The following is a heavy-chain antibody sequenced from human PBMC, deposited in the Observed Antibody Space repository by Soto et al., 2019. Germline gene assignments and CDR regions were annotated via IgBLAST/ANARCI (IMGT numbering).Heavy chain of an antibody. CDR2: IIPIFGTT. CDR1: GGTFSNYA. Sequence: VQLVQSGAEVKKPGSSVKVSCKVSGGTFSNYALSWVRQAPGQGLEWLGDIIPIFGTTNKSRKFQGRVTLTADEATGTAYMELNSLRSEDTAVYYCASNGERDYYHTSGYGWGQGTLVTVSS. J-gene: IGHJ1*01. V-gene: IGHV1-69*12. CDR3: ASNGERDYYHTSGYG. D-gene: IGHD3-22*01.